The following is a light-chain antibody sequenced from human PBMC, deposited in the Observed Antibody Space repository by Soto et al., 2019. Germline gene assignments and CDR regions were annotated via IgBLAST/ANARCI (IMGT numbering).Light chain of an antibody. Sequence: DIQMTQSPSSLSASVGDGVTITCRASQSTSSYLNWYQQKPGKAPKLLIYAASSLQSGVPSRFSGSGSGTDFTLTISSLQPEDFATYYCQQSYSTPPTFGGGTKVDIK. CDR3: QQSYSTPPT. CDR2: AAS. CDR1: QSTSSY. V-gene: IGKV1-39*01. J-gene: IGKJ4*01.